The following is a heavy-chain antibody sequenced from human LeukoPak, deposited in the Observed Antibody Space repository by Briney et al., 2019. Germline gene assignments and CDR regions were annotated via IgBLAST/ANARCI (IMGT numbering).Heavy chain of an antibody. Sequence: PGGSLRLSCAASGFTFSTHAMHWVHQAPGKGLEWVAVVSHDGNTKYYTDSVKGRFTISRDNSKNTLYLPMNGLRTDDTAVYYCARAIVGTENFDYWGQGTLVTVSS. CDR2: VSHDGNTK. CDR3: ARAIVGTENFDY. CDR1: GFTFSTHA. J-gene: IGHJ4*02. V-gene: IGHV3-30*10. D-gene: IGHD5-12*01.